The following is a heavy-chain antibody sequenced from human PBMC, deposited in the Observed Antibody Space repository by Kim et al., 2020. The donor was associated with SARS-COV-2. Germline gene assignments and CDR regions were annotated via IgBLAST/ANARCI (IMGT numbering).Heavy chain of an antibody. D-gene: IGHD4-17*01. V-gene: IGHV3-23*01. CDR2: ISGSGGST. Sequence: GGSLRLSCAASGFTFSSYAMSWVRQAPGNGLEWVSAISGSGGSTYYADSVKGRLTISRDDSKNTLYLQMNSLGAEDTAVYYCAKIETLRAATTVTWGDYYYDYGMDVWGQGTTVTVSS. CDR3: AKIETLRAATTVTWGDYYYDYGMDV. J-gene: IGHJ6*02. CDR1: GFTFSSYA.